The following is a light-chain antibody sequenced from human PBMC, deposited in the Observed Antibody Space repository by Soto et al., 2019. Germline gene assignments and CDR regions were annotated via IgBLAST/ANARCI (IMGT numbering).Light chain of an antibody. CDR3: HQYYTWPRT. CDR2: GAS. CDR1: QTVTTD. Sequence: EIVLTQSPGTLSVSPGERATLSCRASQTVTTDLAWYQQKPGQAPRLVIHGASTRATDFPARFSGSGSGTEFTLTISSLQSEDIAVYYCHQYYTWPRTFGQGTKVDIK. V-gene: IGKV3-15*01. J-gene: IGKJ1*01.